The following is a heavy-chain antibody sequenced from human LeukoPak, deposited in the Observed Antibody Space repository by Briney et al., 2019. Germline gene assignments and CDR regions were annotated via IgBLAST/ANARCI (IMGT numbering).Heavy chain of an antibody. CDR3: ARFILGSAAAADC. CDR2: IYTSRST. CDR1: GGSIGSGSYY. J-gene: IGHJ4*02. Sequence: PSETLSLTCTVSGGSIGSGSYYWSWIRQPAGKGLEWIGRIYTSRSTNYNPSLKSRVTISVDTSKNQFSLKLNSVTAADTAVYYCARFILGSAAAADCWGQGNLVTVSS. V-gene: IGHV4-61*02. D-gene: IGHD2-2*01.